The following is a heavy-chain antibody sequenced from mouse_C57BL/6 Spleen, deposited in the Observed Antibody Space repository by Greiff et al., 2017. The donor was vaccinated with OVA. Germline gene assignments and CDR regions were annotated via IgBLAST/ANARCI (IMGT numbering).Heavy chain of an antibody. J-gene: IGHJ2*01. V-gene: IGHV1-52*01. CDR3: ARSNYGYYFDY. CDR1: GSTFTSYW. D-gene: IGHD2-5*01. CDR2: IDPSDSET. Sequence: QVQLQQPGAELVRPGSSVKLSCKASGSTFTSYWMHWVKQRPIQGLEWIGNIDPSDSETHYNQKFKDKATLTVDKSSSTAYMQLSSLAAEDSAVYYCARSNYGYYFDYWGQGTTLTVSS.